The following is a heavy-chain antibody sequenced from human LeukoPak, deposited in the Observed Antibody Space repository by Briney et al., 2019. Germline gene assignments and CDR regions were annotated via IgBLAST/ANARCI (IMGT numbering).Heavy chain of an antibody. D-gene: IGHD4-17*01. V-gene: IGHV3-23*01. CDR3: AKDRYGDPNDAFDI. CDR1: GFTFGDYA. CDR2: ISGSGGST. J-gene: IGHJ3*02. Sequence: GGSLRLSCTASGFTFGDYAMSWFRQAPGKGLEWVSAISGSGGSTYYADSVKGRFTISRDNSKNTLYLQMNSLRAEDTAVYYCAKDRYGDPNDAFDIWGQGTMVTVSS.